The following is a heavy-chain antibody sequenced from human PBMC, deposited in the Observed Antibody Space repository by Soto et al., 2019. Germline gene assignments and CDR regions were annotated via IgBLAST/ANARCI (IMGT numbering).Heavy chain of an antibody. CDR1: GFTFSSYG. J-gene: IGHJ4*02. CDR2: ISYDGSNK. V-gene: IGHV3-30*18. CDR3: AKALGDDSSGYFVY. D-gene: IGHD3-22*01. Sequence: GGSLRLSCSASGFTFSSYGMHWVRPAPGKGLEWVAVISYDGSNKYYADSVKGRFTISRDNSKNTLYLQMNSLRAEDTAVYYCAKALGDDSSGYFVYWGQGTLVTVSS.